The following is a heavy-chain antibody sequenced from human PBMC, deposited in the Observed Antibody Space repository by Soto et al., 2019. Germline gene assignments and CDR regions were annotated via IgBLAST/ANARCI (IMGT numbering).Heavy chain of an antibody. J-gene: IGHJ5*02. D-gene: IGHD3-22*01. CDR1: GGSINSGGYS. CDR3: ARGVNYYDSSGSSWFDP. Sequence: SETLSLTCTVSGGSINSGGYSWTWIRQPPGKGLEWIGFIYHTGTTYYNPSLKSRVTISVDRSKNQFSLKLNSVTAADTAAYYCARGVNYYDSSGSSWFDPWGQGALVTVSS. CDR2: IYHTGTT. V-gene: IGHV4-30-2*01.